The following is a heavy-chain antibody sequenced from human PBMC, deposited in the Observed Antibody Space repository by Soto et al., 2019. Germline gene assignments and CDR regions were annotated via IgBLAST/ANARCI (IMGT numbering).Heavy chain of an antibody. CDR3: ARAKDYDFWSGYYIKDY. CDR1: GYTFTSYG. V-gene: IGHV1-18*01. D-gene: IGHD3-3*01. J-gene: IGHJ4*02. Sequence: ASVKVSCKASGYTFTSYGISWVRQAPGQGLEWMGWISAYNGNTNYAQKLQGRVTVTTDTSTSTAYMELRSLRSDDTAVYYCARAKDYDFWSGYYIKDYWGQGTLVTVSS. CDR2: ISAYNGNT.